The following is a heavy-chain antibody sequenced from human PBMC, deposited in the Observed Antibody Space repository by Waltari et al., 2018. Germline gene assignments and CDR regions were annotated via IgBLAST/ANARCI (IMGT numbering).Heavy chain of an antibody. CDR2: INPIFGTA. CDR1: GGTFSSYA. CDR3: AEEVSHSVGGGQFDY. D-gene: IGHD3-16*01. J-gene: IGHJ4*02. Sequence: QVQLVQSGAEVKKPGSSVKVSCKASGGTFSSYAISWVRQAPGQRLEWIGGINPIFGTAKYAQKFQGRVPITPDETTRTTYMEPSRLGSGGTAGFYCAEEVSHSVGGGQFDYWGQGTLVTVSS. V-gene: IGHV1-69*13.